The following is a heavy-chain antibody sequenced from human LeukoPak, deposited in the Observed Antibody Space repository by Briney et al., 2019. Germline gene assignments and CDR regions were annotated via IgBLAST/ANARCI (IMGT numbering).Heavy chain of an antibody. Sequence: AGGSLRLSCAASGFTFSSHALSWVRQAPGKGLEWVSSLSGSGYNTYYADSVKGRFTISRDNSKNTVYLQMNSLRAEGTAVYYCAKDPYGTRYFDYWGQGTLVTVSS. CDR2: LSGSGYNT. D-gene: IGHD2-2*01. CDR1: GFTFSSHA. V-gene: IGHV3-23*01. CDR3: AKDPYGTRYFDY. J-gene: IGHJ4*02.